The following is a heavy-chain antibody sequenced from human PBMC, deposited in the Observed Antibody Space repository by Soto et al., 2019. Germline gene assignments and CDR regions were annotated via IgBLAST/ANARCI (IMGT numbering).Heavy chain of an antibody. CDR2: ISYDGSDSLDGSHK. CDR3: ARPGRNFLSGRYVFDF. V-gene: IGHV3-30*03. Sequence: QVQLVESGGGVVQPGESLRLSCAASGFAFSSYGMHWVRQAPGKGLEWVEVISYDGSDSLDGSHKYYEDSVSGRFTISRDNYKNTLYLQMNSLRAEDTAVYFCARPGRNFLSGRYVFDFWGQGTLVNVSS. CDR1: GFAFSSYG. J-gene: IGHJ4*02. D-gene: IGHD3-3*01.